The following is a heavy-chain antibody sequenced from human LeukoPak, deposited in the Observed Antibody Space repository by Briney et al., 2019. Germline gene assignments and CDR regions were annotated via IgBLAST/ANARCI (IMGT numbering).Heavy chain of an antibody. V-gene: IGHV3-33*08. Sequence: QTGGSLRLSCAASGFTFSKYGMHWVRQAPGKGGEWVAVIWHGQKKEYYEDSVKGRFTISRDTSKTTLDLQMRSLRAEDTAVYYCARADNGSGSYAFDIWGQGTRVTVSS. CDR2: IWHGQKKE. J-gene: IGHJ3*02. D-gene: IGHD3-10*01. CDR3: ARADNGSGSYAFDI. CDR1: GFTFSKYG.